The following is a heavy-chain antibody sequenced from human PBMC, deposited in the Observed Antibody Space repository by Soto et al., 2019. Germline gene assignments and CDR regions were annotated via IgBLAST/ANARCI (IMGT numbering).Heavy chain of an antibody. V-gene: IGHV1-69*02. CDR2: IIPILGIA. J-gene: IGHJ4*02. D-gene: IGHD3-22*01. Sequence: QVQLVQSGAEVKKPGSSVKVSCKASGGTFSSYTISWVRQAPGQGLEWMGRIIPILGIAHNAQKFQGRVTITADKSTSTAYRELSSRRSEDTAVYYCARHRPYDSSGYSPTPFDYWGQGPLVTVSS. CDR1: GGTFSSYT. CDR3: ARHRPYDSSGYSPTPFDY.